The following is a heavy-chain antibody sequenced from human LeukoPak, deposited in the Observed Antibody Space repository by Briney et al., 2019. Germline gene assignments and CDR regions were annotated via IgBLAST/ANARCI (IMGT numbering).Heavy chain of an antibody. V-gene: IGHV3-48*01. CDR2: LSGTNHLI. CDR3: ARDRAWNYFDY. D-gene: IGHD3-3*01. CDR1: GFTFSSYS. J-gene: IGHJ4*02. Sequence: GGSLRLSCAASGFTFSSYSMNWVRQAPGKGLEWISYLSGTNHLIYYADSVKGRFTISRDNSKNTLYLQMDSLRAEDTAVYYCARDRAWNYFDYWGQGTLVTVSS.